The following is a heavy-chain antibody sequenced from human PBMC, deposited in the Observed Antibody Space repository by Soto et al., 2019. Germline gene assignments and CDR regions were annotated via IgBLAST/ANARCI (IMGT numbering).Heavy chain of an antibody. V-gene: IGHV4-34*01. CDR1: GGSFSTYY. Sequence: LSLTCVVSGGSFSTYYYNWIRQSPGKGPEWIGEINHSGSNNYSPSLKSRVTMSLDTSKNQFSLKLTSVTAADTAVYYCARGGSNDWQVAFDIWGQGTRVTVSS. D-gene: IGHD3-9*01. J-gene: IGHJ3*02. CDR3: ARGGSNDWQVAFDI. CDR2: INHSGSN.